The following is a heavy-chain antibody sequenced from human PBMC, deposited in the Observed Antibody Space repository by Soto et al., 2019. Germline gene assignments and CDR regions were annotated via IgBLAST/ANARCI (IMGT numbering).Heavy chain of an antibody. Sequence: ASVKVSCKASGGTFSSYAISWVRQAPGQGLEWMGGIIPIFGTANYAQKFQGRVTITADESTSTAYMELSSLRSEDTAVYYCASAPAMVRVWSGYSVPQYFQHWGQGTLVTVSS. CDR1: GGTFSSYA. V-gene: IGHV1-69*13. J-gene: IGHJ1*01. CDR3: ASAPAMVRVWSGYSVPQYFQH. D-gene: IGHD3-3*01. CDR2: IIPIFGTA.